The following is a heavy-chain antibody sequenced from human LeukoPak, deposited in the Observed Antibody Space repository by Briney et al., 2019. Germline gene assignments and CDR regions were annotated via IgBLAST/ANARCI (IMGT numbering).Heavy chain of an antibody. CDR1: GFTFSSYA. J-gene: IGHJ3*02. CDR2: ISGSGGST. V-gene: IGHV3-23*01. CDR3: AKYLRATVTTRDAFDI. Sequence: PGGSLRLSCAASGFTFSSYAMSWVRQAPGKGLEWVSAISGSGGSTYYADSVKGRFTISRDNSKNTLYLQMNSLRAEDTAVYYSAKYLRATVTTRDAFDIWGQGTMVTVSS. D-gene: IGHD4-17*01.